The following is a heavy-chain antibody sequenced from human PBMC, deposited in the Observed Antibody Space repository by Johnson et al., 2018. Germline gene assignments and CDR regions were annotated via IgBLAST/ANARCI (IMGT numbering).Heavy chain of an antibody. CDR3: ATAKRNTMIVVVTDYYGMDV. V-gene: IGHV1-24*01. D-gene: IGHD3-22*01. CDR1: GYTLTELS. J-gene: IGHJ6*02. CDR2: FDPEDGET. Sequence: QVQLVQSGADVKKPGASVKVSCKVSGYTLTELSMHWVRQAPGKGLEWMGGFDPEDGETIYAQKFQGRVTMTEDTSTDTAYMELSSLRSEDTAVYYCATAKRNTMIVVVTDYYGMDVWGQGTTVTVSS.